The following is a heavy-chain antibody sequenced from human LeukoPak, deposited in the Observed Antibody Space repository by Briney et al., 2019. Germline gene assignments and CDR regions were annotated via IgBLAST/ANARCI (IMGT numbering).Heavy chain of an antibody. CDR2: ISSSGSTI. V-gene: IGHV3-11*01. CDR3: ATSHVYSSGSNWFDP. CDR1: GFTFSDYY. D-gene: IGHD6-19*01. J-gene: IGHJ5*02. Sequence: GGSLRLSCAASGFTFSDYYMSWIRQAPGKGLEWVSYISSSGSTIYYADSVKGRFTISRDNAKNSLYLQMNSLRAEDTAVYYCATSHVYSSGSNWFDPWGQGTLVTVSS.